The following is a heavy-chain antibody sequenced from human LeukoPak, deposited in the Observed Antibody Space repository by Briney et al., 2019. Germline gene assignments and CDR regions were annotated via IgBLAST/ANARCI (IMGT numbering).Heavy chain of an antibody. J-gene: IGHJ4*02. CDR1: EYSFTTYW. Sequence: GGSLKISCKTSEYSFTTYWIGWVRQMSGKGLEWMGIINPGDSETRYNPSFQGQVTISVDKSINTAYLQWSRLKASDTAMYFCSRHKLEREMTDYWGQGTLVTVSS. CDR2: INPGDSET. D-gene: IGHD6-25*01. V-gene: IGHV5-51*01. CDR3: SRHKLEREMTDY.